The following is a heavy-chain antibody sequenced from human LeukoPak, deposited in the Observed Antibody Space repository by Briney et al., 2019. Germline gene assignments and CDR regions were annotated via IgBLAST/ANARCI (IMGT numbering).Heavy chain of an antibody. D-gene: IGHD3-22*01. CDR1: GFTFSSYG. CDR3: ARGEYYHESSGYPNY. CDR2: IWHDGRTQ. Sequence: GALILSCAASGFTFSSYGMHWVRQAPGKGLEWVAVIWHDGRTQFYAESVKGRFAVSRDNSKNTLYLQMNSLRAEDTAVYHCARGEYYHESSGYPNYWGQGTLVTVSS. V-gene: IGHV3-33*01. J-gene: IGHJ4*02.